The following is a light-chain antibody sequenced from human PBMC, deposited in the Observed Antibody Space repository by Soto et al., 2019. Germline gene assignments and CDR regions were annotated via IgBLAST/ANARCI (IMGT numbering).Light chain of an antibody. CDR1: SSNIGSNY. CDR2: RNN. CDR3: AAWDDRLSGWV. V-gene: IGLV1-47*01. J-gene: IGLJ3*02. Sequence: QSVLTQPPSASGTPGQRVTISCSGSSSNIGSNYVYWYQQLPGTAPKLLIYRNNQRSSGVPDRFSGSKSGTSASLAISGLRSEDEADYYCAAWDDRLSGWVFGGGTKVTVL.